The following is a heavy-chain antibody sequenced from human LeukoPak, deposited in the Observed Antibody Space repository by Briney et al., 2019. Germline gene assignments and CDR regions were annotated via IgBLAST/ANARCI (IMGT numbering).Heavy chain of an antibody. CDR2: INYSGST. Sequence: AETLSLTCTVSGGPVSSPTYFWSRMPQPPGKGLEWFANINYSGSTYYNPALKSRVTISVDASDHQFSQKLSSETAADTAVYYCARYFYGSGKYYFDYWGQGTLVTVSS. J-gene: IGHJ4*02. CDR3: ARYFYGSGKYYFDY. V-gene: IGHV4-39*01. D-gene: IGHD3-10*01. CDR1: GGPVSSPTYF.